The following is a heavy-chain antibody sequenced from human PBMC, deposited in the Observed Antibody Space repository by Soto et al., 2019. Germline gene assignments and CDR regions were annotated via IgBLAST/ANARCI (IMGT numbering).Heavy chain of an antibody. CDR2: IYHGGTT. J-gene: IGHJ5*02. V-gene: IGHV4-61*01. CDR3: AGDWGPYWFDP. Sequence: QVRLQESGPTLVKASETLSLTCAVSGDSLSGGTKYWNWVRQPPGKDLEWIGYIYHGGTTKYNLSLKRRVTISQDTSNNQFSLEIHSVVPSDTAVYYCAGDWGPYWFDPWGQGILVTVSS. CDR1: GDSLSGGTKY. D-gene: IGHD3-16*01.